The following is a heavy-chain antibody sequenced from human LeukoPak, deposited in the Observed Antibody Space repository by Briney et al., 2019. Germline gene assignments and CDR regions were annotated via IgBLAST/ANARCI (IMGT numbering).Heavy chain of an antibody. V-gene: IGHV3-7*03. CDR3: AKDRSGSYYNPRHYFDY. J-gene: IGHJ4*02. CDR1: GFTFSNYW. Sequence: QAGGSLRLSCAASGFTFSNYWMSWVRQAPGKGLEWVANIKEDGSGKYYVDSVKGRFTISRDNAKNSLYLQMNSLRAEDTALYYCAKDRSGSYYNPRHYFDYWGQGTLVTVSS. CDR2: IKEDGSGK. D-gene: IGHD3-10*01.